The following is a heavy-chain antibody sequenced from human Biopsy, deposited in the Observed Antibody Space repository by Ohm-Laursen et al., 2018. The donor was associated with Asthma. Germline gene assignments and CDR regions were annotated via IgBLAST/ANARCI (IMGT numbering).Heavy chain of an antibody. CDR2: ISGSGGRT. V-gene: IGHV3-23*01. CDR1: GLTFSSFA. D-gene: IGHD6-6*01. J-gene: IGHJ4*02. Sequence: GSLRLSCTASGLTFSSFAMTWVRLSPGKGPEWVAGISGSGGRTDYGDSVKGRFTISRDNSKDTLYLQVNSLRGDDTAVYYCARGKTWGRSYYFDYWGQGTLVTVSS. CDR3: ARGKTWGRSYYFDY.